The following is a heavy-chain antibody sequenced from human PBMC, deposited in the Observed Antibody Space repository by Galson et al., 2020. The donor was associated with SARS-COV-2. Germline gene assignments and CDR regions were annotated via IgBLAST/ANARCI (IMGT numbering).Heavy chain of an antibody. Sequence: SETLSLTCTVSGGSISSYYWSWIRQPPGKGLEWIGYIYYSGSTNYNPSLKSRVTISVDTSKNQFSLKLSSVTAADTAVYYCARHGYCSSTSCYTPQFDYWGQGTLVTVSS. D-gene: IGHD2-2*02. CDR1: GGSISSYY. CDR3: ARHGYCSSTSCYTPQFDY. CDR2: IYYSGST. V-gene: IGHV4-59*08. J-gene: IGHJ4*02.